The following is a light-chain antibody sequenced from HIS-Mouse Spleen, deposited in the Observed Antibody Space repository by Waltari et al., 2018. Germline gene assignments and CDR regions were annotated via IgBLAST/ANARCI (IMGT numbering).Light chain of an antibody. V-gene: IGLV4-69*01. CDR1: SGHSSYA. Sequence: QLVLTQSPSASASLGASVKLTCTLSSGHSSYAIAWHQQQPEKGPRDLMKLNSDGSHSKGDGIPDRFSGSSSGAERYLTISSLQSEDEADYYCQTWGTGNWVFGGGTKLTVL. CDR2: LNSDGSH. CDR3: QTWGTGNWV. J-gene: IGLJ3*02.